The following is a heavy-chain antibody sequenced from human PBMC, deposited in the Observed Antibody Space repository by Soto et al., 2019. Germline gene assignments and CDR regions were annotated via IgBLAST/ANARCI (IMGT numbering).Heavy chain of an antibody. CDR2: IYPGDSDT. D-gene: IGHD5-18*01. Sequence: PGESLKISCKGSGYSFTSYWIGWVRQMPGKGLEWMGIIYPGDSDTRYSPSFQGQVTISADKSISTAYLQWSSLKASDTAMYYCARGSLRIQLWLTNRFDPWGQGTLVTVSS. J-gene: IGHJ5*02. CDR1: GYSFTSYW. CDR3: ARGSLRIQLWLTNRFDP. V-gene: IGHV5-51*01.